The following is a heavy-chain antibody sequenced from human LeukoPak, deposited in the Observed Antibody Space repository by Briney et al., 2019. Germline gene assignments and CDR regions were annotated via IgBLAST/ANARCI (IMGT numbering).Heavy chain of an antibody. D-gene: IGHD1-26*01. V-gene: IGHV3-30*18. CDR1: GFTFSSYG. Sequence: GGSLRLSCAASGFTFSSYGMHWVRQAPGKGLEWVTVISYDGSNKYYADSVKGRFTISRDNSKNTLYLQMNSLRAEDTAVYYCAKGRKDSGSFTYFDYWGQGTLVTVSS. CDR2: ISYDGSNK. J-gene: IGHJ4*02. CDR3: AKGRKDSGSFTYFDY.